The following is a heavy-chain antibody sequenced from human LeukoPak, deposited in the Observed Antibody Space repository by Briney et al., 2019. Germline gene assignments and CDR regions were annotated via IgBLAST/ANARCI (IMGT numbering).Heavy chain of an antibody. CDR3: TRWVVNSNLDY. CDR2: IRTGGTT. CDR1: GFTFSSYA. J-gene: IGHJ4*02. Sequence: GGSLRLSCAASGFTFSSYAMHWVRQAPGKGLEWVSFIRTGGTTEYAASVKGRFTISRDDSKSIAYLQMNSLETEDTAVYYCTRWVVNSNLDYWGRGTLVTVSS. D-gene: IGHD5-18*01. V-gene: IGHV3-49*04.